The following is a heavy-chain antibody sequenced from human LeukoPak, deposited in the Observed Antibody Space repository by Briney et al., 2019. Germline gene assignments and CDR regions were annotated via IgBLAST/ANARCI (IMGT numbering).Heavy chain of an antibody. CDR1: GFTFSSYS. J-gene: IGHJ4*02. CDR3: ARDVEAMAAAGGGVDY. D-gene: IGHD6-13*01. V-gene: IGHV3-21*01. Sequence: GGSLRLSCAASGFTFSSYSMNWVRQAPGKGLEWVSSITSSSNYIYYADSVKGRFTISRDNAKNSLYLRMNSLRAEDTAVYYCARDVEAMAAAGGGVDYWGQGTLVTVSS. CDR2: ITSSSNYI.